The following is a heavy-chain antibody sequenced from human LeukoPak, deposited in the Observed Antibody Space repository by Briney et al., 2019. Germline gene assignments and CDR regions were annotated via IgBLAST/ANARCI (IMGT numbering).Heavy chain of an antibody. CDR1: GFTFSSYA. V-gene: IGHV3-30-3*01. D-gene: IGHD6-19*01. J-gene: IGHJ4*02. Sequence: GGSLRLSCAASGFTFSSYAMHWVRQVPGKGLEWVAVISFDGNNKYYADSVRGRFTLSRDNSKNTLYLQMNSLRTEDTAVYYCARVSAVAGIFPDYFDYWGQGTLVTVSS. CDR2: ISFDGNNK. CDR3: ARVSAVAGIFPDYFDY.